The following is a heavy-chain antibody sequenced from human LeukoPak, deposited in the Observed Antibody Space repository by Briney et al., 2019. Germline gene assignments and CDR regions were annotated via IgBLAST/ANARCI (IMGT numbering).Heavy chain of an antibody. V-gene: IGHV3-23*01. J-gene: IGHJ4*02. CDR2: ISSRGDST. D-gene: IGHD6-19*01. Sequence: PGGSLRLSCAASGFIFSNYAMCWVRQVPGRGLEWVSTISSRGDSTYVADSVKGRFTISRDNSKNSLYLQMNTVRAEDTAVYYCVKGPRPDITVAHTVENWGQGTLVTVSS. CDR1: GFIFSNYA. CDR3: VKGPRPDITVAHTVEN.